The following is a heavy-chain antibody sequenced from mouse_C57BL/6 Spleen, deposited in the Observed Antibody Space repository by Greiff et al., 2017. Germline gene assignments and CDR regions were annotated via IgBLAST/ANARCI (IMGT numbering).Heavy chain of an antibody. J-gene: IGHJ3*01. V-gene: IGHV5-4*01. Sequence: EVQVVESGGGLVKPGGSLKLSCAASGFTFSSYAMSWVRQTPEKRLEWVATISDGGSYTYYPDNVKGRFPISRDNAKNNLYLQMSHLKSEDTAMYYCASDNGSSPWFAYWGQGTLVTVSA. CDR2: ISDGGSYT. CDR3: ASDNGSSPWFAY. CDR1: GFTFSSYA. D-gene: IGHD1-1*01.